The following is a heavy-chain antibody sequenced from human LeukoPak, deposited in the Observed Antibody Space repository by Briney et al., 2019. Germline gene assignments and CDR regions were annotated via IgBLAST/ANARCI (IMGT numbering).Heavy chain of an antibody. Sequence: NASETLSLTCTVSGGSFSSSSYYWGWIRQPPGKGLEWIGSIYYSGSTYYNPSLKSRVTISVDTSKNQFSLKLSSVTAADTAVYYCASLLYSSSPEIVYWGQGTLVTVSS. CDR2: IYYSGST. V-gene: IGHV4-39*01. CDR3: ASLLYSSSPEIVY. CDR1: GGSFSSSSYY. D-gene: IGHD6-13*01. J-gene: IGHJ4*02.